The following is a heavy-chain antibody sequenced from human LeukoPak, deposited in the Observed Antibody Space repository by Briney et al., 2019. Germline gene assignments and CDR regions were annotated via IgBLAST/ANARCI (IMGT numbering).Heavy chain of an antibody. CDR1: GFTFNTYA. Sequence: GGSLRLSCAASGFTFNTYAMTWVRQAPGKGLEWVSSISNSGGSTYYADSVKGRFTISRDNSKNTLYLQMNSLRAEDTAVYYCVKGGSSGYRWFDPWGQGTLVTVSS. CDR2: ISNSGGST. V-gene: IGHV3-23*01. CDR3: VKGGSSGYRWFDP. J-gene: IGHJ5*02. D-gene: IGHD3-22*01.